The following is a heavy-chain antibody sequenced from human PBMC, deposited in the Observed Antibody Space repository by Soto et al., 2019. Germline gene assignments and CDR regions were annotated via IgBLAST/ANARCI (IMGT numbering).Heavy chain of an antibody. J-gene: IGHJ4*02. V-gene: IGHV3-23*01. CDR1: GFTFSTYA. Sequence: EVQLLESGGGLVQPGGSLRLSCTASGFTFSTYAMSWVRQAPGKGLEWVSTINDSGSTYYADSVKGRFTISRDNSNDTLYLEMHSLRGEDTAVYYCAKDKGGRYCSRTSCLYSFDYWGQGTLVTVSS. CDR3: AKDKGGRYCSRTSCLYSFDY. CDR2: INDSGST. D-gene: IGHD2-2*01.